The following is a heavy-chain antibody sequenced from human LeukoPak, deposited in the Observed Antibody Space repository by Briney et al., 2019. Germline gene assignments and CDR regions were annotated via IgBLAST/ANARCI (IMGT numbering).Heavy chain of an antibody. D-gene: IGHD3-10*01. V-gene: IGHV1-69*13. CDR2: IIPVLGTT. J-gene: IGHJ6*03. CDR3: ATSGGDYYYYSLDV. CDR1: GGTFSRYA. Sequence: SVTVSCKASGGTFSRYAISWVRQAPGQGLEWMGGIIPVLGTTNYAQTFQNKVTITADESTSTTYMELSSLTSEDTAVYYCATSGGDYYYYSLDVWGKGTPVTISS.